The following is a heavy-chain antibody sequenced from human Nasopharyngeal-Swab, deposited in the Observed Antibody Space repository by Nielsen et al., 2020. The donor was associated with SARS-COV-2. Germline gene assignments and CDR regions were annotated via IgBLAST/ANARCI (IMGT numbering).Heavy chain of an antibody. D-gene: IGHD1-26*01. CDR2: INSDGSST. CDR3: ARGYGSYPYYYGMDV. Sequence: GGSLRLSCAASGFTFSSYLMHWVRQAPGKGLVWVSRINSDGSSTSYADSVKGRFTISRDNAKNTLYLQMNSLRAEDTAVYYCARGYGSYPYYYGMDVWGQGTTVTVSS. V-gene: IGHV3-74*01. CDR1: GFTFSSYL. J-gene: IGHJ6*02.